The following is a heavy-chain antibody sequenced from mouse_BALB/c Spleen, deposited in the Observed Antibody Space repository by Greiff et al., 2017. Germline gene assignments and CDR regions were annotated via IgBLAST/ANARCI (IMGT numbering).Heavy chain of an antibody. J-gene: IGHJ2*01. D-gene: IGHD1-2*01. V-gene: IGHV5-12-2*01. Sequence: EVKLMESGGGLVQPGGSLKLSCAASGFTFSSYTMSWVRQTPEKRLEWVAYISNGGGSTYYPDTVKGRFTISRDNAKNTLYLQMSSLKSEDTAMYYCARTRGYGGGPFDYWGQGTTLTVSS. CDR1: GFTFSSYT. CDR2: ISNGGGST. CDR3: ARTRGYGGGPFDY.